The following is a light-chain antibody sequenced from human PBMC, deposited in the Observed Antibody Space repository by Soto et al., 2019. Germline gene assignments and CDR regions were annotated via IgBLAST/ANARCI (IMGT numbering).Light chain of an antibody. Sequence: QSALTQPASVSGSTGQSITISCTGTSSDVGAYDYVSWYQQYAGKAPKLTIYNVRNRPSGVSNRFSGSKSGNTASLTISGLQPEDAADYFCSSYTNSGTVLFGGGTKLTVL. CDR1: SSDVGAYDY. V-gene: IGLV2-14*01. J-gene: IGLJ2*01. CDR2: NVR. CDR3: SSYTNSGTVL.